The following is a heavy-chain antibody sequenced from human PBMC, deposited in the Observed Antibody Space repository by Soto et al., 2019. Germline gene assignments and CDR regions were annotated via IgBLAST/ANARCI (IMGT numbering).Heavy chain of an antibody. J-gene: IGHJ4*02. CDR3: AKDRVYSIRGRIDY. D-gene: IGHD6-13*01. CDR2: ISYDGSNK. CDR1: GFTFSSYG. Sequence: QVQLVESGGGVVQPGRSLSLSCAASGFTFSSYGMHWVRQAPGKGLEWVAVISYDGSNKYYADSVKGRFTISRDNSKNTLYLQMNSLRAEDTAVYYCAKDRVYSIRGRIDYWGQGTLVTVSS. V-gene: IGHV3-30*18.